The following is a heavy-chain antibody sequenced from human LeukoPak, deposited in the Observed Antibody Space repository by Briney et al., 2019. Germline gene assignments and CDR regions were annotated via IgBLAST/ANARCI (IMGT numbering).Heavy chain of an antibody. Sequence: ASVKVSCKASGYTFTRYYMHWVRQAPGQGLEWMGRINPNSGGTNYAQKFQGRVTMTRDTSISTAYMELSRLRSDDTAVYYCSRDRGNWNYQGNWFDPWGQGTLVTVSS. CDR2: INPNSGGT. V-gene: IGHV1-2*06. D-gene: IGHD1-7*01. J-gene: IGHJ5*02. CDR3: SRDRGNWNYQGNWFDP. CDR1: GYTFTRYY.